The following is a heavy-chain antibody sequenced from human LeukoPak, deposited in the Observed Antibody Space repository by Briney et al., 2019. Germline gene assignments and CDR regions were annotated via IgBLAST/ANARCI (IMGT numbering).Heavy chain of an antibody. CDR3: ARDKTFIATTTTGYFEY. D-gene: IGHD5-12*01. V-gene: IGHV3-30*15. CDR1: GFTFSSNA. CDR2: ISYDGSNE. J-gene: IGHJ4*02. Sequence: GRSLRLSCAASGFTFSSNAMHWVRQAPGKGLEWVAVISYDGSNEYYADSVKGRFTISRDNSKNTLYLQMSSLRGADTAVYYCARDKTFIATTTTGYFEYWGQGTLVTVFS.